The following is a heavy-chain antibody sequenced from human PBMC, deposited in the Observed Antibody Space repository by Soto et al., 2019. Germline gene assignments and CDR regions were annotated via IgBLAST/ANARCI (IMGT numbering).Heavy chain of an antibody. Sequence: WTWIRQSPGKALEWIGCIYYRGSTYYNPSLKSRVTISVDRSKNQFSLKLSSVTAADTAVYYCARAHYGDYGYGMDVWGQGTTVTVSS. CDR2: IYYRGST. V-gene: IGHV4-61*06. CDR3: ARAHYGDYGYGMDV. D-gene: IGHD4-17*01. J-gene: IGHJ6*02.